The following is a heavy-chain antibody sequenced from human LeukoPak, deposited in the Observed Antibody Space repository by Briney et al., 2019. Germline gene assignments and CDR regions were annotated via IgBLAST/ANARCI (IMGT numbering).Heavy chain of an antibody. Sequence: AGSLRLSCAASGFTFNSYWMTWVRQAPGKGLEWVANIKEDGSEKYYMDSVKGRFTISRDNTKNSLYLQMNSLRAEDTAVYSCARDHHTRSWYYLDYWGQGTLVTVSS. J-gene: IGHJ4*02. CDR2: IKEDGSEK. D-gene: IGHD6-13*01. CDR1: GFTFNSYW. V-gene: IGHV3-7*03. CDR3: ARDHHTRSWYYLDY.